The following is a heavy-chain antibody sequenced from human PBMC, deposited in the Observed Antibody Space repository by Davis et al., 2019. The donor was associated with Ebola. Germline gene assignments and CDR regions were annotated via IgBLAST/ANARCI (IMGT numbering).Heavy chain of an antibody. V-gene: IGHV3-33*08. Sequence: GESLKISCAASGFTFSSYWMTWVRQAPGKGLEWVAFIRYDGSNKYYADSVKGRFTISRDNSKNTLYLQMNSLRAEDTAVYYCARPQSPLYSSGWVYWGQGTLVTVSS. D-gene: IGHD6-19*01. CDR1: GFTFSSYW. J-gene: IGHJ4*02. CDR3: ARPQSPLYSSGWVY. CDR2: IRYDGSNK.